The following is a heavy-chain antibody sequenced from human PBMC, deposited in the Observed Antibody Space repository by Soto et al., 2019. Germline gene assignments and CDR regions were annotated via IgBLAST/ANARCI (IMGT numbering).Heavy chain of an antibody. V-gene: IGHV4-59*01. CDR1: GGSISSYY. D-gene: IGHD3-10*01. Sequence: PSETLSLTCTVSGGSISSYYWSWIRQPPGEGLEWIGYIYYSGSTNYNPSLKSRVTISVDTSKNQFSLKLSSVTAADTAVYYCARGLDYGRRIDYWGQGTLVTVSS. CDR3: ARGLDYGRRIDY. CDR2: IYYSGST. J-gene: IGHJ4*02.